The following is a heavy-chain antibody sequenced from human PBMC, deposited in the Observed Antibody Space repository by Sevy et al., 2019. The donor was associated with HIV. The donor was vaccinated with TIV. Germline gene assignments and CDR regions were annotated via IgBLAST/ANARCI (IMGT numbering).Heavy chain of an antibody. J-gene: IGHJ4*02. D-gene: IGHD5-18*01. CDR1: GFTFREYS. Sequence: GGSLRLSCVGSGFTFREYSMNWVRQAPGKGLEWVSYISGSSTTIEHADSVKGRFSISRDNADNSVFLQMNRLRVEDTAVYYCAKGIFKGYGFFDYLGQGTLVTVSS. CDR2: ISGSSTTI. CDR3: AKGIFKGYGFFDY. V-gene: IGHV3-48*01.